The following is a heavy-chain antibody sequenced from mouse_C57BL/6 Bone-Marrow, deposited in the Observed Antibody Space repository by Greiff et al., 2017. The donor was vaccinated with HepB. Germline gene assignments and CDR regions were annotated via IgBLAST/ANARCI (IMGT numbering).Heavy chain of an antibody. CDR1: GFNIKNPY. CDR3: AITTVVAPDWYFDV. Sequence: EVKLVESVAELVRPGASVKLSCTASGFNIKNPYMHWVKQRPEQGLEWIGRIDPANGNTKYAPKFQGKATITADTSSNTAYLQLSSLTSEDTAIYYCAITTVVAPDWYFDVWGTGTTVTVSS. V-gene: IGHV14-3*01. D-gene: IGHD1-1*01. J-gene: IGHJ1*03. CDR2: IDPANGNT.